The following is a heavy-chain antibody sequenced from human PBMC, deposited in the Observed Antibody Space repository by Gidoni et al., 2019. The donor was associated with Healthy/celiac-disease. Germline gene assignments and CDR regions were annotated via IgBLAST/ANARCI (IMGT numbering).Heavy chain of an antibody. D-gene: IGHD1-26*01. J-gene: IGHJ4*02. CDR3: ATDAVGAIRFDY. V-gene: IGHV1-24*01. Sequence: YAQKFQGRVTMTEDTSTDTAYMELSSLRSEDTAVYYCATDAVGAIRFDYWGQGTLVTVSS.